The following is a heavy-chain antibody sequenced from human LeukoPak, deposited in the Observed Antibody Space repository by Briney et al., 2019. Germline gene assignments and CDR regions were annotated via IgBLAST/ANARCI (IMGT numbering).Heavy chain of an antibody. J-gene: IGHJ6*03. D-gene: IGHD3-16*01. CDR3: ARETSQKGAHYMDV. CDR1: GGSISSYY. V-gene: IGHV4-4*07. Sequence: PSETLSLTCTVSGGSISSYYWSWIRQPAGKGLEWIGRIYTSGSTNYNPSLKSRVTISVDTSKNQFSLKLSSVTAADTAVYYCARETSQKGAHYMDVWGKGTTVTISS. CDR2: IYTSGST.